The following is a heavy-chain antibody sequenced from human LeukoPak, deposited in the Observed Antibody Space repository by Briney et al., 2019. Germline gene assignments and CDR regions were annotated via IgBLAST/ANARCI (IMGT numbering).Heavy chain of an antibody. CDR1: GYTLTELS. CDR3: ATDYYGSGSYSPQAFDI. D-gene: IGHD3-10*01. J-gene: IGHJ3*02. CDR2: FDPEDGET. Sequence: ASVTVSCKVSGYTLTELSMHWVRQAPGKGLEWMGGFDPEDGETIYAQKFQGRVTMSEVTSTDTAYMELSSLRSEDTAVYFCATDYYGSGSYSPQAFDIWGQGTMVTVSS. V-gene: IGHV1-24*01.